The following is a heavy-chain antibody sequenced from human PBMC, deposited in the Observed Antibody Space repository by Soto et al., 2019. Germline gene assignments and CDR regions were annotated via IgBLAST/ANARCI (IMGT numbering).Heavy chain of an antibody. CDR3: ASHPRGGAPVTYYGMDV. V-gene: IGHV3-53*01. D-gene: IGHD3-10*01. J-gene: IGHJ6*02. CDR2: IYSDGST. CDR1: GLTVSNNY. Sequence: PWGCLKLSCAASGLTVSNNYMGWVRQAPGKGLEWISVIYSDGSTYYADSVKGRFTISRDNSENTLYLQMNSLRAEDTAVYYCASHPRGGAPVTYYGMDVWGQGTTVTVS.